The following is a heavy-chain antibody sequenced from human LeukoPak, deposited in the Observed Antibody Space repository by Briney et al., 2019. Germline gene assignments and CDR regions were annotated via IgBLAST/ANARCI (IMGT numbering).Heavy chain of an antibody. J-gene: IGHJ4*02. D-gene: IGHD3-22*01. CDR1: GFTVSSNY. CDR2: IYSGGST. CDR3: ARNGDYYDSSGYWGYFDY. Sequence: GGSLRLSCAASGFTVSSNYMSWVRQAPGKGLEWVSVIYSGGSTYYADSVKGRFTISRDNSKNTLYLQMNSLRAEHTAVYYCARNGDYYDSSGYWGYFDYWGQGTLVTVSS. V-gene: IGHV3-66*01.